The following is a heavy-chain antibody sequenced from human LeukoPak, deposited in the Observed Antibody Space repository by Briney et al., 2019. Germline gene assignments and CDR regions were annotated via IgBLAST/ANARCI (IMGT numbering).Heavy chain of an antibody. V-gene: IGHV3-30*02. CDR2: IRYDGSNK. Sequence: GGSLRLSCAAPGFTFSSYGMHWVRQAPGKGLEWVAFIRYDGSNKYYADSVKGRFTISRDNSKNTLYLQMNSLRAEDTAVYYCAKDPKVLLWFGESRGFDYWGQGTLVTVSS. CDR1: GFTFSSYG. D-gene: IGHD3-10*01. CDR3: AKDPKVLLWFGESRGFDY. J-gene: IGHJ4*02.